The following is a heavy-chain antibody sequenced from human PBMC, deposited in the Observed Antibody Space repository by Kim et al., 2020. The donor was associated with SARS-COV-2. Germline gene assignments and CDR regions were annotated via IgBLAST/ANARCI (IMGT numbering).Heavy chain of an antibody. Sequence: GGSLRLSCSASGFIFSDYYMTWIRQAPGKGLEWVSYITGDNTIYYADSVKGRFTISRDNAKKSLFLQMNSLRVEDTAVYYCARVWSSAFDSWGQGTLVTVSS. J-gene: IGHJ4*02. CDR3: ARVWSSAFDS. CDR2: ITGDNTI. D-gene: IGHD1-26*01. CDR1: GFIFSDYY. V-gene: IGHV3-11*01.